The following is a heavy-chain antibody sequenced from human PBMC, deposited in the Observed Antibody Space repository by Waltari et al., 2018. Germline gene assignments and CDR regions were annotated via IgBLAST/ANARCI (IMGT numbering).Heavy chain of an antibody. V-gene: IGHV4-38-2*01. CDR3: VAAKEYYYDGSGDDAFET. J-gene: IGHJ3*02. CDR1: GYSMRSGYY. D-gene: IGHD3-22*01. Sequence: QVQLQESGPGLAKSSETLSLTCDVSGYSMRSGYYWGWIRQTPRNGLEWIASISQSGSSYYNPSLRSRVTISVDTSRNQFSLEMTSVTATDTATYYCVAAKEYYYDGSGDDAFETWGQGTLVTVSS. CDR2: ISQSGSS.